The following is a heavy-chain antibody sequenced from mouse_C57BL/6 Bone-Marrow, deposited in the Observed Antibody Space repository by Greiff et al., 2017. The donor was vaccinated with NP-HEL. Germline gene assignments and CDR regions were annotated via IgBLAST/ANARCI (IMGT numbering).Heavy chain of an antibody. J-gene: IGHJ1*03. V-gene: IGHV5-6*02. Sequence: VKLVESGGDLVKPGGSLKLSCAASGFTFSSYGMSWVRQTPDKRLEWVATISSGGSYTYYPDSVKGRFTISRDNAKNTLYLQMSSLKSEDTAMYYCARRVYYYGSSPFYFDVWGTGTTVTVSS. CDR2: ISSGGSYT. D-gene: IGHD1-1*01. CDR3: ARRVYYYGSSPFYFDV. CDR1: GFTFSSYG.